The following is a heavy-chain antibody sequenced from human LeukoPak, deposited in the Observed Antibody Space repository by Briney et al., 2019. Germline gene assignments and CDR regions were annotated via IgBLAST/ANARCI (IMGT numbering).Heavy chain of an antibody. V-gene: IGHV4-34*01. CDR3: ARVTGYGGDSLRY. CDR1: GGSFTGDY. D-gene: IGHD4-23*01. J-gene: IGHJ4*02. Sequence: KTSETLSLTCSVDGGSFTGDYWTWIRQAPGKGPEWIGEINHRENSNYNPSLKSRVALSIDTSKKQFSLHLTSLTAPDTAVYYCARVTGYGGDSLRYWGQGTLVTISS. CDR2: INHRENS.